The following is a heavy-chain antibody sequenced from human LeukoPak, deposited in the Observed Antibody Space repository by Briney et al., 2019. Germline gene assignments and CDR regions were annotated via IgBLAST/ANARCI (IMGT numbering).Heavy chain of an antibody. Sequence: SETLSLPCAVSGYSISSVYYWGWIRQPPGKGLEWLGSIYHSGSTYYNPSIKSRVTISVDTSKNQFSLKLSSVTAADTAVYYCARRGGYFYYFDYWGQGTLVTVSS. CDR2: IYHSGST. D-gene: IGHD3-22*01. J-gene: IGHJ4*02. V-gene: IGHV4-38-2*01. CDR1: GYSISSVYY. CDR3: ARRGGYFYYFDY.